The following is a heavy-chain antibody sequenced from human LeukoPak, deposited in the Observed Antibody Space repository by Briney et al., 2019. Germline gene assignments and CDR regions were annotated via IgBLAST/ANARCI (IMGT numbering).Heavy chain of an antibody. J-gene: IGHJ4*02. V-gene: IGHV1-18*01. CDR3: ARDGCIDWLYCFDY. Sequence: ASVKVSCKASGYTFTSYGISWVRQAPGQGLEWMGWISAYNGNTNYAQKLRGRVTMTTDTSTSTAYMELRSLRSDDTAVYYCARDGCIDWLYCFDYWGQGTLVTVSS. D-gene: IGHD3-9*01. CDR1: GYTFTSYG. CDR2: ISAYNGNT.